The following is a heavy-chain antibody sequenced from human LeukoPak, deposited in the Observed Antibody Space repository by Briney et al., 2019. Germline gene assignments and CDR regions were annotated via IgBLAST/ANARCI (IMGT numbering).Heavy chain of an antibody. CDR2: IYYSGST. V-gene: IGHV4-31*03. CDR1: GGTISSGGYY. Sequence: SETLSLTCTVSGGTISSGGYYWSWIRQHPGKGLEWIGYIYYSGSTYYNPSLKSRVTISVDTSKNQFSLKLSSVTAADTAVYYCARGRRDYDILTGYYIPPRFDYWGQGTLVTVSS. D-gene: IGHD3-9*01. CDR3: ARGRRDYDILTGYYIPPRFDY. J-gene: IGHJ4*02.